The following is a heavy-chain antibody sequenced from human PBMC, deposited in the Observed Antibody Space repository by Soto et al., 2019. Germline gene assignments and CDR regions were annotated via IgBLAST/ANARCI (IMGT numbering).Heavy chain of an antibody. CDR3: ARQMVSSGWHYGNWFDP. J-gene: IGHJ5*02. Sequence: SVKVSCKVSGGTFSTYAISWVRQAPGQGLKWMGGIIPIFNAAKYAQKFQGRVTITADKSTSTAHMELSSLRSEDTAVYYCARQMVSSGWHYGNWFDPWGQGTPLTVS. D-gene: IGHD6-19*01. V-gene: IGHV1-69*06. CDR2: IIPIFNAA. CDR1: GGTFSTYA.